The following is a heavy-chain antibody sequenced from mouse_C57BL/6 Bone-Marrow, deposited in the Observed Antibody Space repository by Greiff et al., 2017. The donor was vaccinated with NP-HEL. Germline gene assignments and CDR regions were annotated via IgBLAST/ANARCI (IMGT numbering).Heavy chain of an antibody. D-gene: IGHD2-4*01. CDR2: INYDGSST. CDR3: ARGGYDYDGGAGYYFDY. J-gene: IGHJ2*01. CDR1: GFTFSDYY. Sequence: EVKVVESEGGLVQPGSSMKLSCTASGFTFSDYYMAWVRQVPEKGLEWVANINYDGSSTYYLDSLKSRFIISRDNAKNILYLQMSSLKSEDTATYYCARGGYDYDGGAGYYFDYWGQGTTLTVSS. V-gene: IGHV5-16*01.